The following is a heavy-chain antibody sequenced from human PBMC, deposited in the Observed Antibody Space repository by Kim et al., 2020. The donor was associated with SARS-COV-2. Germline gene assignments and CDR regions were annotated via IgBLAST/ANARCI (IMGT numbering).Heavy chain of an antibody. CDR3: ARVYGSGSYHPNFDY. J-gene: IGHJ4*02. V-gene: IGHV1-2*02. D-gene: IGHD3-10*01. Sequence: PKFQGRVTMTRDTSISTAYMELSRLRSDDTAVYYCARVYGSGSYHPNFDYWGQGTLVTVSS.